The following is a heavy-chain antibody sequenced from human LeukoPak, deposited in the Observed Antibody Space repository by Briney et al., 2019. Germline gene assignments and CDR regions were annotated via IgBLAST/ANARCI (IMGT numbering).Heavy chain of an antibody. CDR3: AAESNAYCGGDCPLDY. Sequence: GGSLRLSCAASGFTFSSYEMNWVRQAPGKGLEWVSYISSSGSTIYYADSVKGRFTISRDNAKNSLYLQMNSLRAEDTAVYYCAAESNAYCGGDCPLDYWGQGTLVTVSS. CDR2: ISSSGSTI. J-gene: IGHJ4*02. CDR1: GFTFSSYE. V-gene: IGHV3-48*03. D-gene: IGHD2-21*02.